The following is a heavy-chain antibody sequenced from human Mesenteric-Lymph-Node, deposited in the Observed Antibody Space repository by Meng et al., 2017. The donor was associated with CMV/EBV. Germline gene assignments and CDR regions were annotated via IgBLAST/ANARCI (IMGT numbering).Heavy chain of an antibody. D-gene: IGHD3-3*01. CDR1: GYPFAGYG. V-gene: IGHV1-18*01. J-gene: IGHJ5*02. CDR2: IGAYNGNT. CDR3: ARDPHDFWSSYFFDP. Sequence: SGYPFAGYGINWVRQTPGQGLEWMGWIGAYNGNTEYAQKFQGRVTMTIDTSTSTAYMELMSLRSDDTAVYYCARDPHDFWSSYFFDPWGQGTLVTVSS.